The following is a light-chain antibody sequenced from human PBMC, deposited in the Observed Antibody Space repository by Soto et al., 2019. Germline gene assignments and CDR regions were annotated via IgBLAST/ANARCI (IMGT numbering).Light chain of an antibody. CDR2: EVN. CDR3: GSYTSTNTYV. CDR1: SSDVGSYNR. J-gene: IGLJ1*01. V-gene: IGLV2-18*02. Sequence: QSVLTQPPSVSGSPGQSVAISCTGTSSDVGSYNRVAWYQQPPGTAPKLIISEVNNRPSGVPDRFSGSKSGNTASLTISGLQAEDEADYYCGSYTSTNTYVFGTGTKVTVL.